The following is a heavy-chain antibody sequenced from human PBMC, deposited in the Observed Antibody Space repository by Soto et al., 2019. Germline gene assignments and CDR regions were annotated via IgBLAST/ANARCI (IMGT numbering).Heavy chain of an antibody. Sequence: QVQLVQSGAEVKKPGSSGKVSCKASGGTFSSYAISWVRQAPGQGLEWMGGIIPIFGTTDYAQKFQGRVTITADESTSTAYMELSSLRSEDTAVYYCARKWGCGGDCFDSWGQGTLVTVSS. J-gene: IGHJ4*02. CDR1: GGTFSSYA. CDR2: IIPIFGTT. V-gene: IGHV1-69*01. D-gene: IGHD2-21*01. CDR3: ARKWGCGGDCFDS.